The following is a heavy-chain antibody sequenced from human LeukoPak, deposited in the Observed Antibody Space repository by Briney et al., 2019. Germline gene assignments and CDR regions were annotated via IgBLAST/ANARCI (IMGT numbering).Heavy chain of an antibody. D-gene: IGHD6-13*01. Sequence: SETLSLTCAVYGGSFSGYYWSWIRQPPGKGLEWIGEINHSGSTNYNPSLKSRVTISVDTSKNQFSLKLSSVTAADTAVYYCARGQSIAAAGLDYWGQGTLVTVSS. CDR1: GGSFSGYY. CDR3: ARGQSIAAAGLDY. V-gene: IGHV4-34*01. CDR2: INHSGST. J-gene: IGHJ4*02.